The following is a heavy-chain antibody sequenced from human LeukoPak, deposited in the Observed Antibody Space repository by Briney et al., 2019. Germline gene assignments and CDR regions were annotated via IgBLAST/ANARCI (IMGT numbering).Heavy chain of an antibody. V-gene: IGHV4-4*02. Sequence: PSETLSLTCAVSGGSISSSNWWSWVRQPPGKGLEWIGEIYHSGSTNYNPSLKSRVTISVDKSKNQFSLKLSSVTAADMAVYYCARAGLLWFGEPTSLDYWGQGTLVTVSS. D-gene: IGHD3-10*01. J-gene: IGHJ4*02. CDR2: IYHSGST. CDR1: GGSISSSNW. CDR3: ARAGLLWFGEPTSLDY.